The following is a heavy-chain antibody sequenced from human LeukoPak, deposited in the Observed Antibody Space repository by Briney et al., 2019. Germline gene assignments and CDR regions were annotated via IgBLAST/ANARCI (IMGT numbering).Heavy chain of an antibody. CDR2: ISGSDGST. Sequence: GGSLRLSCAASGFTFSSYAMSWVRQAPGRGLEWVSAISGSDGSTFYADSVTGRFTISRDNSKNTLYLQMNSLRAEDTGVYYCAKELLWTVGAKGGAFDIWGQGTMVTVSS. CDR3: AKELLWTVGAKGGAFDI. J-gene: IGHJ3*02. D-gene: IGHD1-26*01. V-gene: IGHV3-23*01. CDR1: GFTFSSYA.